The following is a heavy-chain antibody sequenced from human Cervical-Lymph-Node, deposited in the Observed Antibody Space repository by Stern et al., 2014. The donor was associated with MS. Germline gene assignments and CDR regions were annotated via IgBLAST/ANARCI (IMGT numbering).Heavy chain of an antibody. Sequence: MQLVESGGGLVKPGGSLRLSCAASGFTFSDYYMSWIRQAPGKGLEWVSYISSSSSYTNYADSVKGRFTISRDNAKNSLYLQMNSLRAEDTAVYYCARDIPEAAAGPFDYWGQGTLVTVSS. V-gene: IGHV3-11*06. CDR3: ARDIPEAAAGPFDY. D-gene: IGHD6-13*01. CDR2: ISSSSSYT. CDR1: GFTFSDYY. J-gene: IGHJ4*02.